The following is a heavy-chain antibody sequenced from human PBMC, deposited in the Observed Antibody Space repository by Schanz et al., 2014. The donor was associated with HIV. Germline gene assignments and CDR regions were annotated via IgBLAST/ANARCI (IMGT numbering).Heavy chain of an antibody. V-gene: IGHV3-74*02. D-gene: IGHD4-17*01. Sequence: EVQLLESGGGLVQPGGSLRLSCAVSGLTFRNYWMAWVRQAPGKGLVWVSRINSNEGTTDYADSVKGRFTISRDNAKNTLYLQMNSLRAEDTAVYYCVRLMSSDYDFYHYGMDVWGQGTTVIVSS. J-gene: IGHJ6*02. CDR1: GLTFRNYW. CDR3: VRLMSSDYDFYHYGMDV. CDR2: INSNEGTT.